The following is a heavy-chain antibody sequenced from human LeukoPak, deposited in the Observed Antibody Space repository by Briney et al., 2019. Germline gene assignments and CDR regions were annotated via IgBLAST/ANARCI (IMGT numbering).Heavy chain of an antibody. CDR3: ARQTARRQDWFDP. J-gene: IGHJ5*02. CDR1: GYSFTSYW. V-gene: IGHV5-51*01. Sequence: GESLKISCKGSGYSFTSYWIGWVGQMPGKGLEWMGIIYPGDSDTRYSPSFQGEVTISADKSISTAYLQWSSLKASDTAMYYCARQTARRQDWFDPWGQGTLVTVSS. CDR2: IYPGDSDT.